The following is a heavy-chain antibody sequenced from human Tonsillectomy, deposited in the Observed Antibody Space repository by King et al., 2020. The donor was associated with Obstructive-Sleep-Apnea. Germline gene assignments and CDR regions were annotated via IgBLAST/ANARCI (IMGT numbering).Heavy chain of an antibody. J-gene: IGHJ6*02. CDR3: ARHREYYYGMDV. D-gene: IGHD5-24*01. Sequence: LQLQESGPGLVKPSETLSLTCTVSGGSISSYYWSWIRQPPGKGLEWIGYIYYSGSTNYNPSLKSRVTISVDTSKNQFSLKLSSVTAADTAVYYCARHREYYYGMDVWGQGTTVTVSS. CDR1: GGSISSYY. V-gene: IGHV4-59*08. CDR2: IYYSGST.